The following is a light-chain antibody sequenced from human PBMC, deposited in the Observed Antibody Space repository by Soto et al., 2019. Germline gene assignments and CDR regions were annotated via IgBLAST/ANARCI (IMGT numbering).Light chain of an antibody. Sequence: EIVMTQSPATLSVSPGERATLSCRASQSVRSNLAWYQQKPGQAPRLLIYGASTRATGIPARFSGRGSGTEFTLTISSLQSEDFAVYYCQQYSNWPPGTFGQGTKVDIK. J-gene: IGKJ1*01. CDR3: QQYSNWPPGT. V-gene: IGKV3-15*01. CDR2: GAS. CDR1: QSVRSN.